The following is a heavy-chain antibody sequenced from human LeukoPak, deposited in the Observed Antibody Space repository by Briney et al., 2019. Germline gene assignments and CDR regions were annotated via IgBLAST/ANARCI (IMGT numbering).Heavy chain of an antibody. V-gene: IGHV3-23*01. CDR1: GFTFSSCA. CDR3: ATKTTVTTGRHFDL. CDR2: IRGSAGST. D-gene: IGHD4-17*01. Sequence: GGSLRLSCAASGFTFSSCAMSWVRQAPGKGLEWVAGIRGSAGSTYYADSVKGRFTITRDNSKNTLYLQMNSLRAEDTAVYYCATKTTVTTGRHFDLWGRGTLVTVSS. J-gene: IGHJ2*01.